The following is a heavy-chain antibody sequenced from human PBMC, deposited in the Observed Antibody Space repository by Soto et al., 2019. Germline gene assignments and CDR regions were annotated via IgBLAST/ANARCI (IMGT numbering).Heavy chain of an antibody. CDR3: ARDRATGTPWDAFDI. CDR2: IIPIFGTA. CDR1: GGTFSSYA. V-gene: IGHV1-69*13. J-gene: IGHJ3*02. Sequence: SVKVSCKASGGTFSSYAISCVRQAPGQGLEWMGGIIPIFGTANYAQKFQGRVTITADESTSTAYMELSSLRSEDTAVYYCARDRATGTPWDAFDIWGQGTMVTVSS. D-gene: IGHD1-1*01.